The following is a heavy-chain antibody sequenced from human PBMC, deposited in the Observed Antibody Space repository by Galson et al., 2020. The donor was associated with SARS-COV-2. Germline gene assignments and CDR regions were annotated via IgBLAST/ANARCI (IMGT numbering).Heavy chain of an antibody. J-gene: IGHJ5*02. CDR3: ARQRYNYGDYDNWFDP. Sequence: SQTLSLTCSVSGGSISSSSYYWGWIRQPPGKGLQWIGSMYYTGSTYFNPSLTSRVTISVDTSKNQVSLRLTSVTAADTAVYYWARQRYNYGDYDNWFDPGGQGTLVTVSS. CDR1: GGSISSSSYY. CDR2: MYYTGST. V-gene: IGHV4-39*01. D-gene: IGHD4-17*01.